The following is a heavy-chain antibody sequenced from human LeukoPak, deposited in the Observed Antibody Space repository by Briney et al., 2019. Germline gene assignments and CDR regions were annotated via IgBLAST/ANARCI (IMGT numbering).Heavy chain of an antibody. CDR1: GGSISRSPHY. D-gene: IGHD5-12*01. V-gene: IGHV4-39*01. J-gene: IGHJ4*02. Sequence: PSETLSLTCTVSGGSISRSPHYWGWIRQPPGRGLEWIATISYSGSTYYNPSLKSRVTISADTSRNQFSLKLNSVTAADTAVYYCARHYSSYDWGQGTLVTVSS. CDR2: ISYSGST. CDR3: ARHYSSYD.